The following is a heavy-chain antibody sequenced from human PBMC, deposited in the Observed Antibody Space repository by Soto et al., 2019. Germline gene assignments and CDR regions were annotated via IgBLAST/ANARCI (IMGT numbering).Heavy chain of an antibody. Sequence: ASVKVSCKASGYRFTDYYMHWVRQAPGQGLEWMGCINPNNGGTKYAQKFQGRVTMTWDTPINTAYMELNRLRSDDTAMYYCARVRAARPDYSHYGMDVWGQGTRVTVSS. V-gene: IGHV1-2*02. D-gene: IGHD6-6*01. J-gene: IGHJ6*02. CDR2: INPNNGGT. CDR1: GYRFTDYY. CDR3: ARVRAARPDYSHYGMDV.